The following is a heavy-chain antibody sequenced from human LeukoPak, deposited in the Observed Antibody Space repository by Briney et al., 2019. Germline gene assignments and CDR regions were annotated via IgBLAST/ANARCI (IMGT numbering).Heavy chain of an antibody. CDR3: AKSRVVPAASSLFDY. CDR1: GFTFSSYA. D-gene: IGHD2-2*01. Sequence: GGSLRLSCAASGFTFSSYAMSWVRQAPGKGLEWVSAISGSGGSTYYVDSVKGRFTISRDNSKNTLYLQMNSLRAEDTAVYYCAKSRVVPAASSLFDYWGQGTLVTVSS. V-gene: IGHV3-23*01. J-gene: IGHJ4*02. CDR2: ISGSGGST.